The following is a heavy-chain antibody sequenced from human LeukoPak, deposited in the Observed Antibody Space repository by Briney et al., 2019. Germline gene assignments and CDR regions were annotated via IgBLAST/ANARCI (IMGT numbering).Heavy chain of an antibody. CDR2: INTNTGNP. D-gene: IGHD3-3*01. V-gene: IGHV7-4-1*02. CDR1: GYTFTGYY. J-gene: IGHJ4*02. CDR3: AREYYDFWSGTRYFDY. Sequence: ASVKVSCKASGYTFTGYYMHWVRQAPGQGLEWMGWINTNTGNPTYAQGFTGRFVFSLDTSVSTAYLQISSLKAEDTAVYYCAREYYDFWSGTRYFDYWGQGTLVTVSS.